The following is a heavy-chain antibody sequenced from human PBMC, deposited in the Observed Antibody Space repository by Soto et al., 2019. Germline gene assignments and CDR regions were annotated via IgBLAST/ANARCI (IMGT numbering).Heavy chain of an antibody. V-gene: IGHV1-24*01. CDR1: GYTLTELS. Sequence: ASVKVSCKVSGYTLTELSMHWVRQAPGKGLEWMGGFDPEDGETIYAQKFQGRVTRTEDTSTDTAYMELSSLRSEDTAVYYCATWGGVGATGLGDYYYGMDVWGQGTTVTVSS. CDR3: ATWGGVGATGLGDYYYGMDV. J-gene: IGHJ6*02. D-gene: IGHD1-26*01. CDR2: FDPEDGET.